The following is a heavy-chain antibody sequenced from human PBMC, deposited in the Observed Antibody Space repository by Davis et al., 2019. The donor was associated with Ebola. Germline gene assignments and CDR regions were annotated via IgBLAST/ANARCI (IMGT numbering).Heavy chain of an antibody. CDR2: INHSGST. D-gene: IGHD3-16*01. CDR1: GGSISSYY. Sequence: GSLRLSCTVSGGSISSYYWSWIRQPPGKGLEWIGEINHSGSTNYNPSLKSRVTISVDTSKNQFSLKLSSVTAADTAVYYCARAIGGRGGWFDPWGQGTLVTVSS. V-gene: IGHV4-34*01. CDR3: ARAIGGRGGWFDP. J-gene: IGHJ5*02.